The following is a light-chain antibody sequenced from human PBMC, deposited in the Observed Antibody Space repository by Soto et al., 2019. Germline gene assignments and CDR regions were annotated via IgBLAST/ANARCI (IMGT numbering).Light chain of an antibody. V-gene: IGKV3-15*01. CDR1: QSISSN. CDR3: HQYYSAPLT. J-gene: IGKJ4*01. Sequence: EIVMTQSPATLSVSPGERATLSCRASQSISSNLAWYQQKPGQAPRLLMFRTSSRATGFPARFSGSGSGTEFNLTISSLQAEDVAVYYCHQYYSAPLTFGGGTKVEIK. CDR2: RTS.